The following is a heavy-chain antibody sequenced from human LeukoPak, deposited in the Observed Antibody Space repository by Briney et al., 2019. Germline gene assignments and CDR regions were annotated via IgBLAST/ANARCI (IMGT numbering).Heavy chain of an antibody. D-gene: IGHD3-22*01. CDR2: ISGSGGST. CDR3: AKPTYYDSSEANDY. CDR1: GFTFSNYA. V-gene: IGHV3-23*01. J-gene: IGHJ4*02. Sequence: GGSLRLSCAASGFTFSNYAMSWVRQAPGKGLEWVSAISGSGGSTYYADSVKGRFTISRDNSKNTLYLQMNSLRAEDTAVYYCAKPTYYDSSEANDYWGQGTLVTVSS.